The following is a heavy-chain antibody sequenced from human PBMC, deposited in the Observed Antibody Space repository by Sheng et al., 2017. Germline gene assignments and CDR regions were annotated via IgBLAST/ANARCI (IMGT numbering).Heavy chain of an antibody. CDR2: ISYDGSNK. CDR1: GFTFSSYA. Sequence: QVQLVESGGGVVQPGRSLRLSCAASGFTFSSYAMHWVRQAPGKGLEWVAVISYDGSNKYYADSVKGRFTISRDNSKNTLYLQMNSLRAEDTAVYYCARASGFGELLSGMDVWGQGTTVTVSS. J-gene: IGHJ6*02. D-gene: IGHD3-10*01. CDR3: ARASGFGELLSGMDV. V-gene: IGHV3-30*04.